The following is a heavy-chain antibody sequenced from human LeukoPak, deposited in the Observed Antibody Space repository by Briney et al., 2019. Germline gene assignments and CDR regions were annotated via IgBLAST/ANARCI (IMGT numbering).Heavy chain of an antibody. J-gene: IGHJ4*02. Sequence: GGSLRLSCAASGFTLSSYWMSWVRQAPGKGLEWVANIKQDGSEKYYVDSVKGRFTISRDNAKNSLYLQMNSLRAEDTAVYYCARPMGVWGSYRYYFDYWGQGTLVAVSS. CDR2: IKQDGSEK. CDR1: GFTLSSYW. D-gene: IGHD3-16*02. CDR3: ARPMGVWGSYRYYFDY. V-gene: IGHV3-7*01.